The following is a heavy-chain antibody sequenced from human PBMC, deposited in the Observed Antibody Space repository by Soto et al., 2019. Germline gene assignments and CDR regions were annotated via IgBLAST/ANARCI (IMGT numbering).Heavy chain of an antibody. CDR2: IYHSGST. CDR3: ARDKDYGSGSTLYYYYGMDV. D-gene: IGHD3-10*01. V-gene: IGHV4-4*02. CDR1: GGSISSSNW. J-gene: IGHJ6*02. Sequence: SETLSLTCAVSGGSISSSNWWSWVRQPPGKGLEWIGEIYHSGSTNYNPSLKSRVTISVDKSKNQFSLKLSSVTAADTAVYYCARDKDYGSGSTLYYYYGMDVWGQGTTVTVSS.